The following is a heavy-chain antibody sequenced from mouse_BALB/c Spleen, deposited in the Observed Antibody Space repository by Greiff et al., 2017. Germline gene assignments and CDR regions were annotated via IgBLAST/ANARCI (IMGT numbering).Heavy chain of an antibody. J-gene: IGHJ2*01. D-gene: IGHD3-1*01. CDR2: ISYDGSN. V-gene: IGHV3-6*02. CDR3: ARFGGDYFDY. Sequence: VQLKESGPGLVKPSQSLSLTCTVTGYSITSDYAWNWIRQFPGNKLEWMGYISYDGSNDYNPSLKNRISITRDTSKNQFFLQLNSVTTEDTATYYCARFGGDYFDYWGQGTTLTVSS. CDR1: GYSITSDYA.